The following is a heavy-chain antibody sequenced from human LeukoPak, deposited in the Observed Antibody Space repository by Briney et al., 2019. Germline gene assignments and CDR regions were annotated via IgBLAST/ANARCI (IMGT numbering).Heavy chain of an antibody. Sequence: ASVKVSCKASGYTFTGYYMHWVRQAPGQGLEWMGWINPNSGGTNYAQKFQGRVTMTRDTSISTAYMELSRLRSDDTAVYYCARDYYYGSSGPVDYWGQGTLVTVSS. CDR1: GYTFTGYY. J-gene: IGHJ4*02. CDR3: ARDYYYGSSGPVDY. D-gene: IGHD3-22*01. CDR2: INPNSGGT. V-gene: IGHV1-2*02.